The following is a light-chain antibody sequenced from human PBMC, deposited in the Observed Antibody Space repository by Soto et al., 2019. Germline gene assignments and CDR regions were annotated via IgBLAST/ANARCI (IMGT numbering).Light chain of an antibody. Sequence: VLTQSPGTLSLSPGARATLSCRAIQTVRNNYLAWYQQKPGQAPGLLIYDASSRATGIQARFSGGGSGTDFTLTISRLESEDFEVYFCQQFSSYPFTFRGGTKV. CDR3: QQFSSYPFT. CDR1: QTVRNNY. V-gene: IGKV3-20*01. CDR2: DAS. J-gene: IGKJ4*01.